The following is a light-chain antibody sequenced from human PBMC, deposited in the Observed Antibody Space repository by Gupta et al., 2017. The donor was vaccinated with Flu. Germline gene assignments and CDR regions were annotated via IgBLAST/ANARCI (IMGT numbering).Light chain of an antibody. Sequence: QSALTQPASVSGSPGQSITISCTGTSSDIGHSKYVSCYQQHPGKAPKLMLYEVNNRPAGVADRFSASKSGSTASLTISGLQMEDEADYYCCAYTSGSTWVFGGGTNLTV. CDR1: SSDIGHSKY. J-gene: IGLJ3*02. CDR2: EVN. V-gene: IGLV2-14*01. CDR3: CAYTSGSTWV.